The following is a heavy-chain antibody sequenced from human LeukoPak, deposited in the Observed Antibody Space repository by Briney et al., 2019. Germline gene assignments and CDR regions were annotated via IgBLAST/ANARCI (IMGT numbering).Heavy chain of an antibody. Sequence: SETLSLTCAVYGGSFSGYYWSWIRQPPGKGLEWIGEINHSGSTNYNPSLKSRVTISVDTSKNQFSLKLSSVTAADTAVYYCARRDREYDYIWGSYRITSNWFDPWGQGTLVTVSS. CDR3: ARRDREYDYIWGSYRITSNWFDP. J-gene: IGHJ5*02. CDR1: GGSFSGYY. D-gene: IGHD3-16*02. CDR2: INHSGST. V-gene: IGHV4-34*01.